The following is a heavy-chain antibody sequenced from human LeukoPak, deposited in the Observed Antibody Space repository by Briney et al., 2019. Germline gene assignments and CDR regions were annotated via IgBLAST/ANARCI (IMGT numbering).Heavy chain of an antibody. CDR3: ARVTELVAFDY. Sequence: PGGSLRLSCAASGFTFSSYEMNWVRQAPGKGLEWVSYISSSGRTTYYADSVKGRFTISRDNAKNSPFLQMDSLRADDTAVYYCARVTELVAFDYWGQGTLVTVSS. D-gene: IGHD3-10*01. J-gene: IGHJ4*02. CDR2: ISSSGRTT. V-gene: IGHV3-48*03. CDR1: GFTFSSYE.